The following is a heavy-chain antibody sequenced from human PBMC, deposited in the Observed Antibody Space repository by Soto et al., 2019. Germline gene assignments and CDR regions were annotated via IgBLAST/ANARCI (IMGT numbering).Heavy chain of an antibody. CDR2: IYDSGST. CDR3: ARTGGIGILILEWLLSDAFDI. V-gene: IGHV4-34*01. CDR1: GGSFSGYY. D-gene: IGHD3-3*01. Sequence: SETLSLTCAVFGGSFSGYYWSWIRQPPGKGLEWIGRIYDSGSTYYNPSLKSRVTISVDTSKNQFSLKLSSVTAADTAVYYCARTGGIGILILEWLLSDAFDIWGQGTMVTVSS. J-gene: IGHJ3*02.